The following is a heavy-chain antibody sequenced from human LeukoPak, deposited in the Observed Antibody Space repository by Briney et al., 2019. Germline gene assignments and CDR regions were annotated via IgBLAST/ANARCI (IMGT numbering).Heavy chain of an antibody. CDR2: IRYDGSNK. D-gene: IGHD2-2*01. CDR3: AKGGYCSSTSCSYFDY. V-gene: IGHV3-30*02. Sequence: PGGSLRLSCAASGFTLSSYGMHWVRQAPGKGLEWVAFIRYDGSNKYYADSVKGRFTISRDNSKNTLYLQMNSLRAEDTAVYYCAKGGYCSSTSCSYFDYWSQGTLVTVSS. J-gene: IGHJ4*02. CDR1: GFTLSSYG.